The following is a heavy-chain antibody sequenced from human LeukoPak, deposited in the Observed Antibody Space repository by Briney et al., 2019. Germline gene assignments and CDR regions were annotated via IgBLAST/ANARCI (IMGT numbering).Heavy chain of an antibody. V-gene: IGHV3-15*01. CDR1: GFAFPNAW. Sequence: GGSLRLSCAASGFAFPNAWVNWVRQAPGKGLEWVGHIKSKGNGGTIDYAAPVKGRFTISGDESKNTLYLQMNSLEIEDTAVYFCTTDPGRGVRGYWGQGTLVTVSS. J-gene: IGHJ4*02. CDR3: TTDPGRGVRGY. D-gene: IGHD3-10*01. CDR2: IKSKGNGGTI.